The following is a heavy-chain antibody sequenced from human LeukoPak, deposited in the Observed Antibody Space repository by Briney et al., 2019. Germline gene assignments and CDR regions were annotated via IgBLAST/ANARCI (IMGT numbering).Heavy chain of an antibody. D-gene: IGHD3-9*01. CDR3: AKWGDYDVLTGYYVSDY. CDR2: ITGSGGNT. CDR1: GFTFSNYA. V-gene: IGHV3-23*01. Sequence: LTGGSLRLSCAASGFTFSNYAMSWVRQAPGKGLEWVSAITGSGGNTYYADSEKGRFTISRDNSKNTVFLQMNSLRAEDTAVYYCAKWGDYDVLTGYYVSDYWGQGTLVTVSS. J-gene: IGHJ4*02.